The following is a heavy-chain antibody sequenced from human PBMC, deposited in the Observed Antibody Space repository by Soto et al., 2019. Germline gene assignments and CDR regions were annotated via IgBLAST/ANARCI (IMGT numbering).Heavy chain of an antibody. Sequence: EVQLVESGGGLVKPGASLRLSCAASGFTFSTAWMSWVRQAPGKGLEWVGRIKSKTDGGTTDRAAPVKGRFSISRDDSKDTLYLQMDSLKVEDTAVYYCTEGTRFWGQGTLVTVSS. D-gene: IGHD4-17*01. CDR2: IKSKTDGGTT. CDR1: GFTFSTAW. J-gene: IGHJ4*02. V-gene: IGHV3-15*01. CDR3: TEGTRF.